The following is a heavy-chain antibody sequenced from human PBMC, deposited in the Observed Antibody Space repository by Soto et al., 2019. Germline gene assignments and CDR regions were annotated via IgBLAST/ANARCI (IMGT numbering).Heavy chain of an antibody. CDR2: ISGSGGST. J-gene: IGHJ4*02. D-gene: IGHD2-2*01. V-gene: IGHV3-23*01. CDR1: GFTFSSYA. Sequence: PGGSLRLSCAASGFTFSSYAMSWVRQAPGKGLEWVSAISGSGGSTYYADSVKGRFTISRDNSKNTLYLQMNSLRAEDTAVYYCAKHLLIVVVPAAMIDYWGQGTLVTVS. CDR3: AKHLLIVVVPAAMIDY.